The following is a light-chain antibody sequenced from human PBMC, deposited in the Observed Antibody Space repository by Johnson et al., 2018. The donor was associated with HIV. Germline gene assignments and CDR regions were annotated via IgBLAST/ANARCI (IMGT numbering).Light chain of an antibody. J-gene: IGLJ1*01. Sequence: QSVLTQPPSLSAAPGQKVTISCSGSSSNIGNNYVSWYQQLPGTAPKLLIYENNKRPTGIPDRFSGSKSGTSATLGITGLQTGDEADYSCGTWDSSRSAGGFVFGTGTKVTVL. CDR3: GTWDSSRSAGGFV. CDR2: ENN. CDR1: SSNIGNNY. V-gene: IGLV1-51*02.